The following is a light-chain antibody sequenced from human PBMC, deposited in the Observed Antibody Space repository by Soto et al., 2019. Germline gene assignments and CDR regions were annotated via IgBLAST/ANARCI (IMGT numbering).Light chain of an antibody. J-gene: IGKJ4*01. CDR2: AAS. V-gene: IGKV1-8*01. CDR3: HQYYSYPHT. Sequence: AIRMTQSPSSLSASTGDRVTITCRASQGISSYLAWYQQKPGKAPKLLIYAASTLQSGVPSRFSGSGSGTDFTLTFSCLQSEDFATYYCHQYYSYPHTFGGGTKVEIK. CDR1: QGISSY.